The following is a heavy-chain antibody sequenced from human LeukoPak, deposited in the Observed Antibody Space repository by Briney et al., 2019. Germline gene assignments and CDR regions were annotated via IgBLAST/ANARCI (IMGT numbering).Heavy chain of an antibody. CDR3: ARGMNEWFGEVHGAFDI. V-gene: IGHV3-7*03. Sequence: PGGSLRLSCAASGFTFSNYWMSWVRQAPGKGLEWVANIKQDGSEKYYVDSVKGRFTISRDNAKNSLYLQMNSLRAEDTAVYYCARGMNEWFGEVHGAFDIWGQGTMVTVSS. CDR1: GFTFSNYW. J-gene: IGHJ3*02. D-gene: IGHD3-10*01. CDR2: IKQDGSEK.